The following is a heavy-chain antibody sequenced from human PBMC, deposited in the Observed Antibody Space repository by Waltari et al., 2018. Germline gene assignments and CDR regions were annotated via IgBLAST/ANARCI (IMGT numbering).Heavy chain of an antibody. J-gene: IGHJ4*02. CDR3: ARASYYGDVGY. D-gene: IGHD3-10*01. CDR1: GGSIGSFY. CDR2: IYYSGSS. Sequence: QVHLQESGPGLVKPSETLSLSCTVSGGSIGSFYWSWIRQPPGKGLEWIGYIYYSGSSTYSPSLQSRVTMSVDTSKNHLSLKLSSVTAADTAVYYCARASYYGDVGYWGQGILVTVSS. V-gene: IGHV4-59*12.